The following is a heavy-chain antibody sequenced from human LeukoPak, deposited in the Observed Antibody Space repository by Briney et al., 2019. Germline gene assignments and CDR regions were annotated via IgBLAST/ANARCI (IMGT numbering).Heavy chain of an antibody. CDR3: ARAGIAARGDNYYMDV. V-gene: IGHV3-21*01. CDR1: GFTFSSYS. Sequence: GGSLRLSCAASGFTFSSYSMNWVRQAPGKGLEWVSSISSSSSYIYYADSVKGRFTISRDNAKNSLYLQMNSLRAEDTAVYYCARAGIAARGDNYYMDVWGKGTTGTVSS. J-gene: IGHJ6*03. D-gene: IGHD6-13*01. CDR2: ISSSSSYI.